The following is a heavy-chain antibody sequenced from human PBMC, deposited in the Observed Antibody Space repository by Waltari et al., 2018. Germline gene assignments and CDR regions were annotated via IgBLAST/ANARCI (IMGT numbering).Heavy chain of an antibody. CDR2: IRQDGNQK. CDR1: GFTFSTYW. D-gene: IGHD1-26*01. V-gene: IGHV3-7*01. CDR3: AREGKLLGAFDI. Sequence: EVQLVESGGTLVQPGGSLRLSCAALGFTFSTYWMNWVRQAPGKGLEWVADIRQDGNQKSYVDSVKGRFTISRDNAESSLYLQMNSLRAEDTAVYYCAREGKLLGAFDIWGQGTMVTVSS. J-gene: IGHJ3*02.